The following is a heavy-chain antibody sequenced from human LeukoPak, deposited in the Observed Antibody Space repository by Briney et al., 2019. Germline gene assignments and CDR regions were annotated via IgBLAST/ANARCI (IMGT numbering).Heavy chain of an antibody. CDR2: IYTSGST. D-gene: IGHD3-3*01. J-gene: IGHJ4*02. CDR3: ARRDFWSGYLDY. Sequence: PSETLSLTCTVSGGSISSYYWSWIRQPPGKGLEGIGYIYTSGSTNYNPSLKSRVTISVDTSKNQFSLKLSSVTAADTDVYYCARRDFWSGYLDYWGQGTLVTVSS. CDR1: GGSISSYY. V-gene: IGHV4-4*09.